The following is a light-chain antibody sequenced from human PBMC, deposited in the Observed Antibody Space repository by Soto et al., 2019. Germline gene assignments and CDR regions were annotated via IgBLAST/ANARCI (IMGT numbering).Light chain of an antibody. CDR2: SND. CDR1: TSNIGSHS. CDR3: TAWDTSLTGHLV. J-gene: IGLJ2*01. V-gene: IGLV1-44*01. Sequence: QAVVTQPPSASGAPGQTVTISCSGTTSNIGSHSVNWYRQLPGTAPKVVMFSNDERPSGVPDRFSGSKSGTSASLTITGLQSGDEADYYCTAWDTSLTGHLVFGGGTKLTVL.